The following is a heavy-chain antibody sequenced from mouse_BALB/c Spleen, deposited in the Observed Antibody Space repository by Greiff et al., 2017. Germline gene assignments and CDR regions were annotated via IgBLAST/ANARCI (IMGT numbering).Heavy chain of an antibody. J-gene: IGHJ4*01. CDR2: ISSGGSYT. V-gene: IGHV5-9-3*01. Sequence: EVMLVESGGGLVKPGGSLKLSCAASGFTFSSYAMSWVRQTPEKRLEWVATISSGGSYTYYPDSVKGRFTISRDNAKNTLYLQMSSLRSEDTAMYYCARHSDYGNSYAMDYWGQGTSVTVSS. D-gene: IGHD2-1*01. CDR3: ARHSDYGNSYAMDY. CDR1: GFTFSSYA.